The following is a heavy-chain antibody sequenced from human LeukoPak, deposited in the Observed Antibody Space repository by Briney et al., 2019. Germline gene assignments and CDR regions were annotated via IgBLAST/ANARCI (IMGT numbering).Heavy chain of an antibody. CDR1: GFTFSSYA. V-gene: IGHV3-30*04. CDR3: ASEIIFGSFDY. D-gene: IGHD3-3*01. J-gene: IGHJ4*02. CDR2: ISYDGSNK. Sequence: GRSLRLSCAASGFTFSSYAMRWVRQAPGKGLEWVAVISYDGSNKYYADSVKGRFTISRDNSKNTLYLQMNSLRAEDTAVYYCASEIIFGSFDYWGQGTLVTVSS.